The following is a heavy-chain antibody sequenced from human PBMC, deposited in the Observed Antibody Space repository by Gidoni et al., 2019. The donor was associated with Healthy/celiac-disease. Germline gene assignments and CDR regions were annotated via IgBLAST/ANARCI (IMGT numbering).Heavy chain of an antibody. V-gene: IGHV3-7*01. CDR2: IKQDGSEK. Sequence: EVQLVESGGGLVQPGGSLRLSCAASGFTFSSCWMSWVRQAPGKGLEWVANIKQDGSEKYYVDSVKGRFTISRDNAKNSLYLQMNSLRAEDTAVYYCARVPPDNYSDSSVFDYWGQGTLVTVSS. CDR1: GFTFSSCW. CDR3: ARVPPDNYSDSSVFDY. J-gene: IGHJ4*02. D-gene: IGHD3-10*01.